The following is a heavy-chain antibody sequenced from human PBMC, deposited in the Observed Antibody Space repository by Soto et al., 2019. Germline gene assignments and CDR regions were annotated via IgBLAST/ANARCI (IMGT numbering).Heavy chain of an antibody. D-gene: IGHD1-26*01. CDR1: GFSVSSNY. CDR2: HYSGGST. J-gene: IGHJ5*02. CDR3: ARHRHPRGTVGATSPLDP. Sequence: HPGGSLRLSCAISGFSVSSNYLSWVRQAPGKGLGWVSVHYSGGSTYYADSVQGRFTISRDKSNNTLYLQMRRVRAEDTAVYFCARHRHPRGTVGATSPLDPWGQGTQVTVSS. V-gene: IGHV3-53*01.